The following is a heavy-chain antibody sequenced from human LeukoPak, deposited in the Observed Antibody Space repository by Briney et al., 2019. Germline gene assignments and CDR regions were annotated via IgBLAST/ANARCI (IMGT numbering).Heavy chain of an antibody. CDR1: GASINSGGFY. Sequence: PSETLSLTCTVSGASINSGGFYWSWIRLLPGKGLEWIGYSYCTGSSHHNYYNPSLESRLTISVDASQNQFSLKLTSVTAADTAVYYCAKFGDYPVHVSYSYYYLDVWGKGTTVTVSS. D-gene: IGHD3-16*01. CDR2: SYCTGSSHHN. CDR3: AKFGDYPVHVSYSYYYLDV. V-gene: IGHV4-31*03. J-gene: IGHJ6*03.